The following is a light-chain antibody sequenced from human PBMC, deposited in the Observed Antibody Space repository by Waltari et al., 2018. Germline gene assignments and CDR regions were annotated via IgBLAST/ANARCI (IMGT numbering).Light chain of an antibody. CDR3: QQYGSSVMYT. CDR1: QSVSRSR. CDR2: GAS. Sequence: EVVLTQSPATLSLSPGERATLSCRASQSVSRSRVAWYLHKPGQAPRLLIYGASGRATGIPDRFSGNGSGTDFSLTISRVEPEDFAVYYCQQYGSSVMYTFGQGTKLEIK. V-gene: IGKV3-20*01. J-gene: IGKJ2*01.